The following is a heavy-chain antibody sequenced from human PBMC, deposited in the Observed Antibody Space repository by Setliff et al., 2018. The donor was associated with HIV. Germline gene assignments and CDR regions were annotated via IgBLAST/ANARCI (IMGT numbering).Heavy chain of an antibody. CDR3: ARYRPRSYDDILTGFGRFDY. D-gene: IGHD3-9*01. CDR2: ISAYHHKT. Sequence: ASLKVSCKASGYTFKSYGITWVRQAPGQGLEWMGWISAYHHKTNYAQKLQGRVTMTTYTSTSTAYMALRSLSSDDTALYYCARYRPRSYDDILTGFGRFDYWGQGSVVTV. V-gene: IGHV1-18*01. CDR1: GYTFKSYG. J-gene: IGHJ4*02.